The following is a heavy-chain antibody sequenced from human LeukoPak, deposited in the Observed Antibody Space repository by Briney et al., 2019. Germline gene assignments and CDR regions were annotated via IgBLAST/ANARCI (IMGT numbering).Heavy chain of an antibody. CDR2: IYYSGST. J-gene: IGHJ5*02. CDR3: ARQAGSSPRRWFDP. D-gene: IGHD6-6*01. Sequence: SETLSLTCTVSGGSISSSSYYWGWIRQPPGKGLEWIGSIYYSGSTYYNPSLKGRVTISVDTSKNQFSLKLSSVTAADTAVYYCARQAGSSPRRWFDPWGQGTLVTVSS. V-gene: IGHV4-39*01. CDR1: GGSISSSSYY.